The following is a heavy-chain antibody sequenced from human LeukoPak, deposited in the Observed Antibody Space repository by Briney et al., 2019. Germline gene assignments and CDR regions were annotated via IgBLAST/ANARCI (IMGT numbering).Heavy chain of an antibody. J-gene: IGHJ4*02. CDR1: GFTFSSYA. CDR2: ISSSGSTI. V-gene: IGHV3-48*02. CDR3: ARETPDSSSWTAFDF. D-gene: IGHD6-13*01. Sequence: GRSLRLSCAASGFTFSSYAMHWVRQAPGKGLEWVSYISSSGSTIYYADSVKGRFTISRDNAKNSLSLQMNSLRDEDTAVYYCARETPDSSSWTAFDFWGQGTLVTVSS.